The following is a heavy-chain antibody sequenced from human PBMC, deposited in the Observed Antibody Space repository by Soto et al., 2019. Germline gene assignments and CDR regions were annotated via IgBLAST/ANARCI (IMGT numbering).Heavy chain of an antibody. D-gene: IGHD1-1*01. Sequence: XESLSLPCTVSGASISGFYWSWIRKSAGKGLEWIGRIYATGTTDYNPSLKSRVMMSVDTSKKQFSLKLRSVTAADTAVYYCVRDGTKTLRDWFDPWGQGISVTVSS. V-gene: IGHV4-4*07. J-gene: IGHJ5*02. CDR1: GASISGFY. CDR3: VRDGTKTLRDWFDP. CDR2: IYATGTT.